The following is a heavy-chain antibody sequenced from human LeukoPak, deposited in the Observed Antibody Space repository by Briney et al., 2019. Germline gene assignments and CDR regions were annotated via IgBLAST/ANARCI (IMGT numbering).Heavy chain of an antibody. CDR3: ARYKTLAVETGKRVYIFDY. CDR1: GFSIISGDY. CDR2: ISHSGDT. V-gene: IGHV4-38-2*01. J-gene: IGHJ4*02. D-gene: IGHD1-1*01. Sequence: PSETLSLTCVVPGFSIISGDYSGGSRQSPGRGLEWIGSISHSGDTYYIPSLRSRVTMSLDTSRNQFSLDLRSVSAADTAVYFCARYKTLAVETGKRVYIFDYWGQGTLVTVSS.